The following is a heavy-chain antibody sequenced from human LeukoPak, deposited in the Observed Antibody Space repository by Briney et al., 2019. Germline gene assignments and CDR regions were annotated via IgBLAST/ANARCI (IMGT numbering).Heavy chain of an antibody. D-gene: IGHD2-2*01. CDR2: ISAYNGNT. V-gene: IGHV1-18*04. CDR3: ARDRTDIVVVPAATFDY. Sequence: ASVKVSCKASGYTFTGYYMHWVRQAPGQGLEWMGWISAYNGNTNYAQKLQGRVTMTTDTSTSTAYMELRSLRSDDTAVYYCARDRTDIVVVPAATFDYWGQGTLVTVSS. J-gene: IGHJ4*02. CDR1: GYTFTGYY.